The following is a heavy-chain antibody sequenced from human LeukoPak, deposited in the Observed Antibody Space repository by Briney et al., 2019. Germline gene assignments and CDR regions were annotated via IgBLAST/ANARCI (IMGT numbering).Heavy chain of an antibody. Sequence: KASETLSLTCTVSGGSISSYYWNWIRQPPGKGLEWIGYIFYSGITNYNPSFKSRVTISVDTSKKQFSLKLTSVTAADTAVYYCARDSGSYPHWFAPWGQGTLVTVSS. CDR3: ARDSGSYPHWFAP. CDR1: GGSISSYY. CDR2: IFYSGIT. V-gene: IGHV4-59*01. D-gene: IGHD1-26*01. J-gene: IGHJ5*02.